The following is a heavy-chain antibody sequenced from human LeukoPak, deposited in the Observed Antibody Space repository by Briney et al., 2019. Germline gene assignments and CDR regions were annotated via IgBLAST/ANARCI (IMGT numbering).Heavy chain of an antibody. CDR1: GGSISSYY. Sequence: SETLSLTCTVSGGSISSYYWTWLRQPAGKGPEWIGRLFTSGTTNYNPSLESRITMSVDTSRNQFSLKLHSVTAADTAVYYCARSYSDYDYFDSWGQGTLVTVS. D-gene: IGHD4-11*01. CDR2: LFTSGTT. J-gene: IGHJ4*02. V-gene: IGHV4-4*07. CDR3: ARSYSDYDYFDS.